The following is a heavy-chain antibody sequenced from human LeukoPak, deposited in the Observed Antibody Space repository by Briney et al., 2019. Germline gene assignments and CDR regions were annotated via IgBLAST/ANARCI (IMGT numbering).Heavy chain of an antibody. CDR2: INWNGGST. Sequence: GGSLRLSCAASGFTFDDYGMSWVRHAPGKGLEWVSGINWNGGSTGYADSVKGRFTISRDNAKNSLYLQMNSLRADDTAVYYCARDSTVATYYGVDVWGQGTTVTVSS. CDR1: GFTFDDYG. D-gene: IGHD6-19*01. V-gene: IGHV3-20*04. CDR3: ARDSTVATYYGVDV. J-gene: IGHJ6*02.